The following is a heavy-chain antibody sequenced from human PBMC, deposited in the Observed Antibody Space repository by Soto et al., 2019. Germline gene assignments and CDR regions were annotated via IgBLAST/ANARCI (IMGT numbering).Heavy chain of an antibody. D-gene: IGHD2-2*02. J-gene: IGHJ4*02. CDR3: ATYTSLDD. V-gene: IGHV3-53*01. CDR1: GFTVSNNY. Sequence: PXGCLRVACAASGFTVSNNYMSWVRQAPGKGLEWVSLIYSGGSTFYADSVKGRFTISRDNSKNTLFLKMNSLRAEDTAVYFCATYTSLDDWGQGTLVTVSS. CDR2: IYSGGST.